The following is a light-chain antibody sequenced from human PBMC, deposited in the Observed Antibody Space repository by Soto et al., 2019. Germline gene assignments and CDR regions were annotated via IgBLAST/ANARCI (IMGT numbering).Light chain of an antibody. CDR1: QSVSRDY. V-gene: IGKV3-20*01. CDR2: AAS. CDR3: QQYGSSPLT. J-gene: IGKJ4*01. Sequence: EIVLAQSPGTLSLSPGQRATLSCRASQSVSRDYVAWYQHKPGQAPRLLIYAASSRPSGIPDRFGGGGSGTDFTLTISRLEPEDFALYYCQQYGSSPLTFGGGTKVDIK.